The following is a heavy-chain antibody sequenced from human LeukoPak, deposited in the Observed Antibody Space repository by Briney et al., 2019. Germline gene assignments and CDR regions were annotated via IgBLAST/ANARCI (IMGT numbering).Heavy chain of an antibody. Sequence: SETLSLTCAVYGGSFSGYYWSWIRQPPGKGLEWIGEINYSGSTNYNPSLKSRVTISVDTPKNQFSLKLSSVTAADTAVYYCARRGRRIVLMVYAPNWFDPWGQGTLVAVSS. CDR2: INYSGST. D-gene: IGHD2-8*01. CDR3: ARRGRRIVLMVYAPNWFDP. CDR1: GGSFSGYY. J-gene: IGHJ5*02. V-gene: IGHV4-34*01.